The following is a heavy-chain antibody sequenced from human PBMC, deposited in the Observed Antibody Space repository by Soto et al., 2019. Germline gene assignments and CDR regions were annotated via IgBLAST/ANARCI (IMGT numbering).Heavy chain of an antibody. CDR2: TNQHGTII. CDR3: KRGGGGGGGF. V-gene: IGHV3-74*01. J-gene: IGHJ4*02. Sequence: EVQLVESGGGLVQPGGSLRLSCEASGFTFSNYWFHWVRQAPGKGLVWVSRTNQHGTIIDYADFAKGRFTISRDNAKNLWYRKMNGLGAGERVVYYCKRGGGGGGGFWGQGTLVTVSS. CDR1: GFTFSNYW. D-gene: IGHD3-16*01.